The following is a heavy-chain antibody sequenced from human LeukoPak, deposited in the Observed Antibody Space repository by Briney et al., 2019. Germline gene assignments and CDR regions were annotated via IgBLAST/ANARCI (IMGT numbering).Heavy chain of an antibody. V-gene: IGHV3-11*06. CDR2: ISSSSSYT. J-gene: IGHJ4*02. CDR3: ARGSPGGSTSCYADY. Sequence: GGSLRLSCAASGFTFSDYYMSWIRQAPGKGLGWVSYISSSSSYTNYADSVKGRFTISRDNAKNSLYLQMNSLRAEDTAVYYCARGSPGGSTSCYADYWGQGTLVTVSS. CDR1: GFTFSDYY. D-gene: IGHD2-2*01.